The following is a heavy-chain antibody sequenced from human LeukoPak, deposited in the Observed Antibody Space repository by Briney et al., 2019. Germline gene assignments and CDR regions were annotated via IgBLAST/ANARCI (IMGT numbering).Heavy chain of an antibody. Sequence: SETLSLTCAVSGGSMTSYCWIWIRHSPGKGLDWIGYISSSGSTNYNPSLGSRVTISVDPSKNQFSLNLNSVTAADTAVYYCASGYTNWWPLDYWGQGARVIVSS. CDR1: GGSMTSYC. D-gene: IGHD2-8*02. V-gene: IGHV4-59*12. J-gene: IGHJ4*02. CDR3: ASGYTNWWPLDY. CDR2: ISSSGST.